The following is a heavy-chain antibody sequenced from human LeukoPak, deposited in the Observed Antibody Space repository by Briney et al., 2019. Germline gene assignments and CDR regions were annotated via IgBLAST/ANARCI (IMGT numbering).Heavy chain of an antibody. Sequence: SETLSLTCTVSGCSISSSSYYWGWIRQPPGKGLEWTGSIYYSGSTYYNPSLKSRVTISVDTSKNQFSLNLSSVTAADTAVYYCARLYYDSSGYYQICYFDYWGQGTLVTVSS. J-gene: IGHJ4*02. CDR3: ARLYYDSSGYYQICYFDY. CDR1: GCSISSSSYY. V-gene: IGHV4-39*01. D-gene: IGHD3-22*01. CDR2: IYYSGST.